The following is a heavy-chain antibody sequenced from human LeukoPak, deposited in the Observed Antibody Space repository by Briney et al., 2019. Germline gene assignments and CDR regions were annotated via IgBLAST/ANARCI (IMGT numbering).Heavy chain of an antibody. J-gene: IGHJ6*03. CDR3: ARDAYCSSTSCYGNYYYYYMDV. D-gene: IGHD2-2*01. V-gene: IGHV3-30*04. CDR1: GFTFTSYA. Sequence: GRSLRLSCAASGFTFTSYAMHWVRQAPGKGLEWVAVISYDGSNYYYADSVKGRFTISRDNSKNTLYLQMNSLRAEDTAVYYCARDAYCSSTSCYGNYYYYYMDVWGKGTTVTVSS. CDR2: ISYDGSNY.